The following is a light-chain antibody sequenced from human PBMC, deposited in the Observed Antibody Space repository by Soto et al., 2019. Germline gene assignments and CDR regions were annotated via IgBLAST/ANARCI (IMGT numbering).Light chain of an antibody. J-gene: IGLJ2*01. CDR3: QSFDSTMTV. CDR2: NND. V-gene: IGLV1-40*01. CDR1: NSNIGAGYD. Sequence: QSVLTQPPSVSGAPGQRVTISCTGSNSNIGAGYDVHWYQQLPGTAPKLLISNNDNRPSGVPDRFSGSKSGASASLAITGHQADDEADYYCQSFDSTMTVFGGGTKLTVL.